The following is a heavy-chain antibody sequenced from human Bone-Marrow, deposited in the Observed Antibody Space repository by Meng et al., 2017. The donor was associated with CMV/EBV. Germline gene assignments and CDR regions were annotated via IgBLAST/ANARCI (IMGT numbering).Heavy chain of an antibody. D-gene: IGHD2-15*01. CDR1: GFTFSSYG. V-gene: IGHV3-30*02. Sequence: GGSLRLSCAASGFTFSSYGMHWVRQAPGKGLEWVAFIRYDGSNKYYADSVKGRFTISRDNSKNTLYLQMNSLRAEDTAVYYCASGILPWNYYYGMDVWGQGTTVTVSS. CDR3: ASGILPWNYYYGMDV. CDR2: IRYDGSNK. J-gene: IGHJ6*02.